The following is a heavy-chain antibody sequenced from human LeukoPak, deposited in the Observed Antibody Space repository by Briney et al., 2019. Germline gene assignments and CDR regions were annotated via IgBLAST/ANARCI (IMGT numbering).Heavy chain of an antibody. Sequence: GGSLRLSCAASGFTFSSYGMHWVRQAPGKGLEWVAFIRYDGSNKYYADSVKGRFTISRDNSNNMVYLQMGSLRAEDMAVYYCARGRNFDYWGQGTLVTVSS. CDR2: IRYDGSNK. J-gene: IGHJ4*02. CDR1: GFTFSSYG. V-gene: IGHV3-30*02. CDR3: ARGRNFDY.